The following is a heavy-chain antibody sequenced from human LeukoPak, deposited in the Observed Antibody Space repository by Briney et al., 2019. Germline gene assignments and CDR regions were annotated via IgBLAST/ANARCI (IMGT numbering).Heavy chain of an antibody. J-gene: IGHJ4*02. Sequence: KPSETLSLTCAVSGGSINSNNWWSWVRQPPEKGLEWIGEIFHSGGTNYNPSLKSRVTISVDKPKNQFSLKLSSVTAADTAVYYCARVLSGSNFDYWGQGTLVTVSS. V-gene: IGHV4-4*02. D-gene: IGHD3-22*01. CDR3: ARVLSGSNFDY. CDR2: IFHSGGT. CDR1: GGSINSNNW.